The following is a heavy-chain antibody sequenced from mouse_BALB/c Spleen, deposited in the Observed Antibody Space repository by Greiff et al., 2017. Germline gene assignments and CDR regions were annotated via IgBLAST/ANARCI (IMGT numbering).Heavy chain of an antibody. D-gene: IGHD1-1*01. CDR1: GYTFTDYA. CDR3: ARVGFFITTQGDYAMDY. Sequence: QVQLQQSGAELVRPGVSVKISCKGSGYTFTDYAMHWVKQSHAKSLEWIGVISTYYGDASYNQKFKGKATMTVDKSSSTAYMELARLTSEDSAIYYCARVGFFITTQGDYAMDYWGQGTSVTVSS. J-gene: IGHJ4*01. V-gene: IGHV1S137*01. CDR2: ISTYYGDA.